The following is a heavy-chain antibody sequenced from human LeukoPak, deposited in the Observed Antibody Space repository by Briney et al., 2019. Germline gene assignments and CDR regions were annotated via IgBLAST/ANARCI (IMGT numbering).Heavy chain of an antibody. D-gene: IGHD3-10*01. Sequence: PGGSLRLSCAASGFTFSSYAMHWVRQAPGKGVEYVSAISSNGYSTYYANSVKGRFTISRDNSKDTLYLQMGSLRVEDMAVYYCARGRSPDYYGSGSYYRYFDYWGQGTLVTVSS. CDR2: ISSNGYST. CDR3: ARGRSPDYYGSGSYYRYFDY. J-gene: IGHJ4*02. CDR1: GFTFSSYA. V-gene: IGHV3-64*01.